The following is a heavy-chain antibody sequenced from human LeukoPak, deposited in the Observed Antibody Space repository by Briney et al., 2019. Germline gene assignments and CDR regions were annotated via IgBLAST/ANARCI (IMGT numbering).Heavy chain of an antibody. J-gene: IGHJ4*02. D-gene: IGHD3-10*01. CDR2: MYYSGST. CDR1: GGSISSSSYY. V-gene: IGHV4-39*07. Sequence: PSETLSLTCTVSGGSISSSSYYWGWIRQPPGKGLEWIGSMYYSGSTYYNPSLKSRVTISVDTSKNQFSLKLSSVTAADTAVYYCARVARYGSGSYYLQNFDYWGQGTLVTVSS. CDR3: ARVARYGSGSYYLQNFDY.